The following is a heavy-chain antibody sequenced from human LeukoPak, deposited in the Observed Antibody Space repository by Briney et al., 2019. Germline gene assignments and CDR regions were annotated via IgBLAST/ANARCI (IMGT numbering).Heavy chain of an antibody. V-gene: IGHV1-69*13. Sequence: GASVKVSCKASGGTFSSYAISWVRQAPGQGLEWMGGIIPIFGTANYAQKFQGRVTITADESTSTAYMELSSLRSEDTAVYYCARVEDIVVVPAATGAFDIWGQGTMVTVSS. D-gene: IGHD2-2*01. CDR1: GGTFSSYA. CDR2: IIPIFGTA. CDR3: ARVEDIVVVPAATGAFDI. J-gene: IGHJ3*02.